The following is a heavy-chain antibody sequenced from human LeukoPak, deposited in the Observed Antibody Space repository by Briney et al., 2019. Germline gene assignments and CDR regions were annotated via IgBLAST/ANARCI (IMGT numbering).Heavy chain of an antibody. CDR2: IYHSGST. CDR3: ARDHPGAGSEYYYYGMDV. D-gene: IGHD3-10*01. J-gene: IGHJ6*02. CDR1: GGSSSSGGYS. V-gene: IGHV4-30-2*01. Sequence: SQTLSLTCAVSGGSSSSGGYSWSWIRQPPGKGLEWIGYIYHSGSTYYNPSLKSRVTISVDRSKNQFSLKLSSVTAADTAVYYCARDHPGAGSEYYYYGMDVWGQGTTVTVSS.